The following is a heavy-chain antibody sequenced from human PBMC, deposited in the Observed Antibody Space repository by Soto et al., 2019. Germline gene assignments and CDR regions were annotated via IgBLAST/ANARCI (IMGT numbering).Heavy chain of an antibody. CDR3: AHNYYDSSGYYYPFDY. V-gene: IGHV3-23*01. J-gene: IGHJ4*02. CDR1: GFTFSSYA. D-gene: IGHD3-22*01. CDR2: ISGSGGST. Sequence: PGGSLRLSCTASGFTFSSYAMSWVRQAPGEGLEWVSVISGSGGSTYYADSVKGRFTISRDNSKNTLYLQMNSLRAEDTAVYYCAHNYYDSSGYYYPFDYWGQGTLVTVSS.